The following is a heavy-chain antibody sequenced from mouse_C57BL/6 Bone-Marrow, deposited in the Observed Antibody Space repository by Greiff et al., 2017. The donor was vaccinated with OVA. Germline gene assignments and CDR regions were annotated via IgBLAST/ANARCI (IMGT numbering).Heavy chain of an antibody. CDR3: ARATLRLRVHDFDY. J-gene: IGHJ2*01. Sequence: QVQLQQPGTELVKPGASVKLSCKASGYTFTSYWMHWVKQRPGQGLEWIGNINPSNGGTNYNEKFKSKATLTVDKSSSTAYMQLSSLTSEDSAVYYWARATLRLRVHDFDYWGQGTTLTVSS. V-gene: IGHV1-53*01. CDR2: INPSNGGT. D-gene: IGHD3-2*02. CDR1: GYTFTSYW.